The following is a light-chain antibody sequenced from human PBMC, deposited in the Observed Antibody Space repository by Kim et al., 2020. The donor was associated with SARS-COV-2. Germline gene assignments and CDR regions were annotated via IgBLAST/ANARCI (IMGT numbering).Light chain of an antibody. V-gene: IGLV1-40*01. CDR1: SSNIGAGYD. Sequence: LTISCTGSSSNIGAGYDVHWYQQLQGAAPKLLIYDNTNRPSGVPDRFSGSNSGTSASLAITGLQAEDEADYYCQSYDSSLSGFYVFGSGTKVTVL. CDR2: DNT. CDR3: QSYDSSLSGFYV. J-gene: IGLJ1*01.